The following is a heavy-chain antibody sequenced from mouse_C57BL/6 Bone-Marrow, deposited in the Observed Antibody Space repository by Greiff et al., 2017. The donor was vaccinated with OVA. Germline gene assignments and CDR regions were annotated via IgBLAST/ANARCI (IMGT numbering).Heavy chain of an antibody. J-gene: IGHJ3*01. Sequence: EVQLVESGGGLVQPGGSLSLSCAASGFTFTDYYMSWVRQPPGKALEWLGFIRNKANGYTTEYSASVKGRFTISRDNSQSILYLQMNALRAEDSATYYCARSLLRPAWFAYWGQGTLVTVSA. D-gene: IGHD1-2*01. V-gene: IGHV7-3*01. CDR3: ARSLLRPAWFAY. CDR2: IRNKANGYTT. CDR1: GFTFTDYY.